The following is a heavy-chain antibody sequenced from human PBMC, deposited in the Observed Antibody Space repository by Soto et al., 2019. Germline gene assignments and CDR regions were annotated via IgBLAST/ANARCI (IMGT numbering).Heavy chain of an antibody. V-gene: IGHV3-49*03. Sequence: GGSLRLSCTTSGFTFGDYAMSWFRQAPGKGLEGVGVVRSKAYGGTTDYAASVKGRFDISRDDSKSIAYLQMNSVTTEDSAVYFCARYTYTSRYSYYGMDVWGHGTTVTVSS. CDR2: VRSKAYGGTT. D-gene: IGHD6-13*01. CDR3: ARYTYTSRYSYYGMDV. CDR1: GFTFGDYA. J-gene: IGHJ6*02.